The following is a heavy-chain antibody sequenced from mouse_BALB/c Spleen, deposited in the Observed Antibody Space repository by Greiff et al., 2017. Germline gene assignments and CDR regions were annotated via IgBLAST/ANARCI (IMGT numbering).Heavy chain of an antibody. D-gene: IGHD2-3*01. J-gene: IGHJ2*01. V-gene: IGHV1-7*01. CDR3: ARDGYYAY. CDR2: INPSTGYT. CDR1: GSTFTSYW. Sequence: QVQLQQSGAELAKPGASVKMSCKASGSTFTSYWMHWVKQRPGQGLEWIGYINPSTGYTEYNQKFKDKATLTADKSSSTAYMQLSSLTSEDSAVYYCARDGYYAYWGQGTTLTVSS.